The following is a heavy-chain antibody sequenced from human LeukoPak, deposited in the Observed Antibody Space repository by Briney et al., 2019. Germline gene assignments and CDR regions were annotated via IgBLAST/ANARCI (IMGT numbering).Heavy chain of an antibody. D-gene: IGHD6-13*01. J-gene: IGHJ4*02. Sequence: SETLSLTCTVSGGSISRYYWSWIRQPPGKGLEWIGYICYSGTTNYNPSPKSRVTISLDTSKNQFSLKLSSVTAADTAVYYCASLAAGGTAYWGQGTLVTVSS. CDR1: GGSISRYY. CDR3: ASLAAGGTAY. V-gene: IGHV4-59*08. CDR2: ICYSGTT.